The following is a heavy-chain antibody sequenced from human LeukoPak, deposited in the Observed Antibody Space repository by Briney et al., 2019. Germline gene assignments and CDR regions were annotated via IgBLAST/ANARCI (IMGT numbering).Heavy chain of an antibody. V-gene: IGHV4-34*01. CDR3: AREESSSSVNWFDP. Sequence: KPSETLSLTCAVYGGSFSGYYWSWIRQPPGKGLEWIGEINHSGSTNYNPSLKSRVTISVDTSKNQFSLKLSSVTAADTAVYYCAREESSSSVNWFDPWGQGTLVTVSS. D-gene: IGHD6-6*01. J-gene: IGHJ5*02. CDR1: GGSFSGYY. CDR2: INHSGST.